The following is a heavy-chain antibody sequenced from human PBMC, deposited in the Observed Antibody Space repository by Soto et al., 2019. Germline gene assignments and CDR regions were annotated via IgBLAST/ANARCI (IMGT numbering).Heavy chain of an antibody. Sequence: SETLSLTCTVSGGSISSSSYYWGWIRQPPGKGLEWIGSIYYSGSTYYNPSLKSRVTISVDTSKNQFSLKLSSVTAADTAVYYCASPKIAFYNWFDPWGQGSLVTVSS. D-gene: IGHD3-3*02. CDR2: IYYSGST. CDR3: ASPKIAFYNWFDP. V-gene: IGHV4-39*01. CDR1: GGSISSSSYY. J-gene: IGHJ5*02.